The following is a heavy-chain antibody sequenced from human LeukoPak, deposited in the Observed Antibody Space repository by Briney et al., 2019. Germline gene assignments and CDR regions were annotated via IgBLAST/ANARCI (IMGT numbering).Heavy chain of an antibody. CDR2: ISSSNSYI. Sequence: GGSLRLSCVASGFTFSSYSTNWVRQAPGKGLEWVSSISSSNSYIWYADSVKGRFTISRDNAKSSLYLQMNSLRAEDTAIYYCVRDKAGTTPYYYSMDVWGKGTTVTVSS. D-gene: IGHD1-14*01. CDR1: GFTFSSYS. V-gene: IGHV3-21*01. CDR3: VRDKAGTTPYYYSMDV. J-gene: IGHJ6*03.